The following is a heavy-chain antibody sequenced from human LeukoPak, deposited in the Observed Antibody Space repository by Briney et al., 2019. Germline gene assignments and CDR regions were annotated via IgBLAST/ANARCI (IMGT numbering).Heavy chain of an antibody. Sequence: GGSLRLSCAASGFTFSTYTMHWVRQAPGKGLEWVAVISYDGSNKYYADSVKGRFTITRDNAKNSVFLQMNSLRDDDTAVYYCARSLNGGTCYWGQGTLVTVSS. D-gene: IGHD2-15*01. J-gene: IGHJ4*02. CDR1: GFTFSTYT. CDR3: ARSLNGGTCY. V-gene: IGHV3-30-3*01. CDR2: ISYDGSNK.